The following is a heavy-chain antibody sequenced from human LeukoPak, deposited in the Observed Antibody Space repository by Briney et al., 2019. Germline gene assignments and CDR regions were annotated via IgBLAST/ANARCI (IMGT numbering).Heavy chain of an antibody. J-gene: IGHJ4*02. CDR3: AGRSGSGWYIDY. D-gene: IGHD6-19*01. CDR2: IYSSGSS. CDR1: NGSINSYY. Sequence: PSETLSLTCTVSNGSINSYYWNWIRQPPGKGLEWIGYIYSSGSSNYDPSLKGRVAISINTSHNQFSLKLTSVTAADTAVYYCAGRSGSGWYIDYWGQGTLVTVSS. V-gene: IGHV4-59*08.